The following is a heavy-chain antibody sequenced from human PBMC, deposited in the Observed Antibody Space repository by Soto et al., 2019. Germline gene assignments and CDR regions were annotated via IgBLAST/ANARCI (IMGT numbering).Heavy chain of an antibody. Sequence: EVQLLESGGGLVQPGRYLRLSCAASGYTVSNYAMSRVRQAPGQGLDWVSAISGSGGTTYYADSVKGRFTISRDNSKNTLFLQMNSLRAEDAAVYYCAKFFVETGSNSGWPWSFHYWGQGTLVTVSS. V-gene: IGHV3-23*01. D-gene: IGHD6-25*01. J-gene: IGHJ4*02. CDR1: GYTVSNYA. CDR3: AKFFVETGSNSGWPWSFHY. CDR2: ISGSGGTT.